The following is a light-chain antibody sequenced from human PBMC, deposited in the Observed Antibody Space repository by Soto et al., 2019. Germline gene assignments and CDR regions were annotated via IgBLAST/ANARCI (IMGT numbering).Light chain of an antibody. CDR3: SSWTSSTTQV. Sequence: QSALTQPASVSGSLGQSITISCTGTSSDVGGFDFVSWYQQHPGKAPKLMIYEVNNRPSGVSNRFSGSKSGNTASLTISGIQAEDEADYYCSSWTSSTTQVLGGGTKVTVL. J-gene: IGLJ3*02. CDR1: SSDVGGFDF. CDR2: EVN. V-gene: IGLV2-14*01.